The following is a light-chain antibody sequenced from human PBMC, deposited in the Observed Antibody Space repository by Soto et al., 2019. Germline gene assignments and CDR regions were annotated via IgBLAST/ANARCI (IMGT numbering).Light chain of an antibody. CDR1: SSDVGGFNS. CDR2: DVV. CDR3: SSYTSTMTNV. Sequence: QSVLTRAASVSGSPGQSITISCTGTSSDVGGFNSVSWYQLRPGTAPKLILYDVVDRPSGVSYRFSGSKSGNTASLTISGLQAADEADYFCSSYTSTMTNVFGSGTKVTVL. V-gene: IGLV2-14*03. J-gene: IGLJ1*01.